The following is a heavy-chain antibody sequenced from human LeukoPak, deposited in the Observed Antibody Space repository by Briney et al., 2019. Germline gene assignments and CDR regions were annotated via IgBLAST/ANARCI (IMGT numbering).Heavy chain of an antibody. V-gene: IGHV1-46*01. CDR1: GYTFTRYY. Sequence: ASVKVSCKASGYTFTRYYMHWVRQAPGQGLEWMGIINPSGGSTNYAQKFQGRVTMTRDTSISTAYMELSRLRSDDTAVYYCARTRVRGVITYYYMDVWGKGTTVTVSS. CDR3: ARTRVRGVITYYYMDV. J-gene: IGHJ6*03. CDR2: INPSGGST. D-gene: IGHD3-10*01.